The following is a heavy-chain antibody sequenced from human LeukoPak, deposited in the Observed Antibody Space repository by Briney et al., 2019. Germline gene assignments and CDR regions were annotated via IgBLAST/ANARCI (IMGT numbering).Heavy chain of an antibody. CDR3: ARGTGPPLGYCSGGSCYGYYFDY. CDR1: GGSISSYY. Sequence: SETLSLTCTVSGGSISSYYWGWIRQPPGKELEWIGYIYYSGSTNYNPSLKSRVTISVDTSKNQFSLKLSSVTAADAAVYYCARGTGPPLGYCSGGSCYGYYFDYWGQGTLVTVSS. D-gene: IGHD2-15*01. CDR2: IYYSGST. J-gene: IGHJ4*02. V-gene: IGHV4-59*01.